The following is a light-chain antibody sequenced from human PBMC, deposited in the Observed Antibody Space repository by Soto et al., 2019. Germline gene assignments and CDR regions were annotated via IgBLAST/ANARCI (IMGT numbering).Light chain of an antibody. J-gene: IGKJ4*01. CDR1: QTLLYRNGNNY. CDR2: LAS. CDR3: MQALQSPAT. Sequence: DIVMTQSPVSLPVTPGESASISCRSSQTLLYRNGNNYLNWYLQKPWQSPQLLISLASTRAAGVLDRISGSGSGTDFTLRISRVEAEDVGVYYCMQALQSPATFGVGTKVEIK. V-gene: IGKV2-28*01.